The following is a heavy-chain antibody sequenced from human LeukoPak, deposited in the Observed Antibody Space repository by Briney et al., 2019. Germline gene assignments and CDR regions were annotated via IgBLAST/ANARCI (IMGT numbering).Heavy chain of an antibody. J-gene: IGHJ4*02. CDR2: IIPIFGTA. CDR1: GGTFSSYA. CDR3: ARSYYGSGRLRYYFDY. Sequence: ASVKVSCKASGGTFSSYAISWVRQAPGQGLEWMGGIIPIFGTANYAQKFQGRVTITADESTSTAYMELSSLRSEDTAVYYCARSYYGSGRLRYYFDYWGQGTLVTVSS. V-gene: IGHV1-69*13. D-gene: IGHD3-10*01.